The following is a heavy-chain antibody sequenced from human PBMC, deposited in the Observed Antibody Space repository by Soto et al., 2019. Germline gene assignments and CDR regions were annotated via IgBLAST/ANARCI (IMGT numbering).Heavy chain of an antibody. CDR1: GYTFTSYY. Sequence: ASVKVSCNASGYTFTSYYMHWVRQAPGQGLEWMGIINPSGRSTSYAQKFQGRVTMTRDTSTRTVYMELSSLRSEDTAVYYCAREWVHDAFDIWGQGTMVTVSS. CDR3: AREWVHDAFDI. D-gene: IGHD1-1*01. CDR2: INPSGRST. J-gene: IGHJ3*02. V-gene: IGHV1-46*01.